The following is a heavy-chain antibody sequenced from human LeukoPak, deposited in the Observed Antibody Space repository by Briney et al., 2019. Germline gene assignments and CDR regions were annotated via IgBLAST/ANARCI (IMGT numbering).Heavy chain of an antibody. CDR2: IYYSGST. CDR1: GGSISSGDYS. CDR3: ATHLYDFWSGYPRPFDY. Sequence: SETLSLTCTVSGGSISSGDYSWGWIRQPPGKGLEWIGSIYYSGSTYYNPSLKSRVTISVDTSKNQFSLKLSSVTAADTAVYYCATHLYDFWSGYPRPFDYWGQGTLVTVSS. J-gene: IGHJ4*02. D-gene: IGHD3-3*01. V-gene: IGHV4-39*01.